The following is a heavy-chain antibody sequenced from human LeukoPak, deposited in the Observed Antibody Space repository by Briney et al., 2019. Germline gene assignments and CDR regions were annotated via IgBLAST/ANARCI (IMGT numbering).Heavy chain of an antibody. CDR3: ARDRTVGGSYPLDY. D-gene: IGHD1-26*01. CDR2: INQEGSDQ. CDR1: GFTLSIHW. V-gene: IGHV3-7*01. Sequence: GESLRLSCAVSGFTLSIHWMSWVRQAPGKGLQWVANINQEGSDQYYVDSVKVRFTISRDNAKNSVYLQMNSLRAEDTAVYYCARDRTVGGSYPLDYWGQGTLVTVSS. J-gene: IGHJ4*02.